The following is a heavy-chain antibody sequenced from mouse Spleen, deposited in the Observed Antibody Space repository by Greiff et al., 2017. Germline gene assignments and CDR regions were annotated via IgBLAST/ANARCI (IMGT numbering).Heavy chain of an antibody. J-gene: IGHJ3*01. CDR1: GYTFTSYW. D-gene: IGHD2-4*01. CDR2: INPSSGYT. CDR3: ARYDSIAY. V-gene: IGHV1-7*01. Sequence: VQLQESGAELAKPGASVKLSCKASGYTFTSYWMHWVKQRPGQGLEWIGYINPSSGYTKYNQKFKDKATLTVDKSSSTAYMQLSSLTSEDSAVYYCARYDSIAYWGQGTLVTVSA.